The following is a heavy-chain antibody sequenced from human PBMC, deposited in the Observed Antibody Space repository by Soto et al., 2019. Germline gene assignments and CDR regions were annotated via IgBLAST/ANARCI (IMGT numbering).Heavy chain of an antibody. CDR1: GGSISKFY. D-gene: IGHD4-17*01. CDR2: VYATGTT. CDR3: VRDGSKTLRDWFDP. Sequence: PSETLSLTCSVSGGSISKFYWSWIRKTAGKGLEWMGRVYATGTTDYNPSIRSRVAMSVDISKKTFSLRLTSVTAADTGVYYCVRDGSKTLRDWFDPWGQGKLVTVSS. J-gene: IGHJ5*02. V-gene: IGHV4-4*07.